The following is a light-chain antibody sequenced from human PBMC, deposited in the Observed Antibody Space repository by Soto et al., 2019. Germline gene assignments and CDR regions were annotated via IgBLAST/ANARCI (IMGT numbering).Light chain of an antibody. Sequence: DIQLTQSPSSLSASVGDRVTITCRASARISNYLNWDQQKPGTAPKLLIWSSSTLPSGVPSRFSGSGSGTDFTLSISGLQPEDFAVYYCQQSYNTPRTFGQGTKVEVK. V-gene: IGKV1-39*01. J-gene: IGKJ1*01. CDR3: QQSYNTPRT. CDR2: SSS. CDR1: ARISNY.